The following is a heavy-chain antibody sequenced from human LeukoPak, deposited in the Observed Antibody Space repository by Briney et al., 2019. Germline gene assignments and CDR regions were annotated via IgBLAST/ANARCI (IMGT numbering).Heavy chain of an antibody. CDR2: ISGSGGST. CDR3: ANHAPDYYDSSDYYPEYFQH. V-gene: IGHV3-23*01. J-gene: IGHJ1*01. Sequence: GGSLRLSCAASGFTFSSYAMSWVRQAPGKGLEWVSAISGSGGSTYYADSVKGRFTISRDNSKNTLYLQMNSLRAEDTAVYYCANHAPDYYDSSDYYPEYFQHWGQGTLVTVSS. CDR1: GFTFSSYA. D-gene: IGHD3-22*01.